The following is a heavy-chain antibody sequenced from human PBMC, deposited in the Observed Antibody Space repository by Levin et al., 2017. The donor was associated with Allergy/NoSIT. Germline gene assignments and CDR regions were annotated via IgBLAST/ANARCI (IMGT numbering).Heavy chain of an antibody. D-gene: IGHD3-3*01. Sequence: GESLKISCAASGFTFSSYGMSWVRQAPGKGLEWVSGISGSGGDTYYADSVKGRFTISRDNSKSTLYLQMNSLRAEDTAVYYCAKLYDFWSELGLDYWGQGTLVTVSS. CDR3: AKLYDFWSELGLDY. V-gene: IGHV3-23*01. CDR1: GFTFSSYG. CDR2: ISGSGGDT. J-gene: IGHJ4*02.